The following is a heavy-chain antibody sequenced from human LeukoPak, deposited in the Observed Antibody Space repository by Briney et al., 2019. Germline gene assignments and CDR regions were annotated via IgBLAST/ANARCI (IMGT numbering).Heavy chain of an antibody. Sequence: ASVKVSCKASGYTFTSYDINWVRQATGQGLEWVGWMNPNSGNTGYAQKFQGRVTMTRNTSISTAYMELSSLRSEDTAVYYCARTLEGRVAYYDILTGSEWYFDLWGRGTLVTVSS. CDR3: ARTLEGRVAYYDILTGSEWYFDL. J-gene: IGHJ2*01. CDR2: MNPNSGNT. D-gene: IGHD3-9*01. V-gene: IGHV1-8*01. CDR1: GYTFTSYD.